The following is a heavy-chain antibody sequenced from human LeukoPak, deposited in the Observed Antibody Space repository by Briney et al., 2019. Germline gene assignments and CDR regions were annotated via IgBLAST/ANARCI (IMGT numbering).Heavy chain of an antibody. J-gene: IGHJ4*02. CDR3: AKDRGDSSGYYYGYFDY. CDR1: GFTFSSYS. D-gene: IGHD3-22*01. CDR2: ISSSSSYI. V-gene: IGHV3-21*01. Sequence: PGGSLRLSCAASGFTFSSYSMNWVRQAPGKGLEWVSSISSSSSYIYYADSVKGRFTISRDNAKNSLYLQMNTLRTEDTAVYYCAKDRGDSSGYYYGYFDYWGQGALVSVSS.